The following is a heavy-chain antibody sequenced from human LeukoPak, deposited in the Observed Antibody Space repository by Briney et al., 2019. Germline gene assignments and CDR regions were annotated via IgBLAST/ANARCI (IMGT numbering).Heavy chain of an antibody. CDR1: GFTFSSYE. CDR3: AKGGDYDILTAYYNS. J-gene: IGHJ4*02. D-gene: IGHD3-9*01. CDR2: ISGSGGST. V-gene: IGHV3-23*01. Sequence: GGSLRLSCAASGFTFSSYEMNWVRQAPGKGLEWVSAISGSGGSTYYADSVKGRFTISRDNSKNTLYLQMNSLRAEDTAVYYCAKGGDYDILTAYYNSWGQGTLVTVSS.